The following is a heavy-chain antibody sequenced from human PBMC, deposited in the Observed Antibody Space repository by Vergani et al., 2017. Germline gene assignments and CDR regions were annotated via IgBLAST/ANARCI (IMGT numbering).Heavy chain of an antibody. D-gene: IGHD4-17*01. V-gene: IGHV4-59*01. CDR3: AREGNYGDSNGYFDL. J-gene: IGHJ2*01. Sequence: QVQLQESGPGLVKPSETLSLTCTVSGGSISSYYWSWIRQPPGKGLEWIGYIYYSGSTNYNPSLKSRVTISVDTSKNQFSLKLSSVTAADTAVYYCAREGNYGDSNGYFDLWGRGTLVSVSS. CDR2: IYYSGST. CDR1: GGSISSYY.